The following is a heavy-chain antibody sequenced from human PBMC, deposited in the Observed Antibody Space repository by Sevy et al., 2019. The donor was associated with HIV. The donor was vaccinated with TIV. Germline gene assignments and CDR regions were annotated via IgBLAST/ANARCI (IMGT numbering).Heavy chain of an antibody. Sequence: GGSLTLSCAASGFTFDDYAMHWVRQAPGKGLEWVSGISWNSGSIGYADSVKGRFTISRDNAKNSLYLQMNSLRAEDTALYYCAKDNDGAAAGVIDYWGQGTLVTVSS. V-gene: IGHV3-9*01. CDR1: GFTFDDYA. J-gene: IGHJ4*02. D-gene: IGHD6-13*01. CDR3: AKDNDGAAAGVIDY. CDR2: ISWNSGSI.